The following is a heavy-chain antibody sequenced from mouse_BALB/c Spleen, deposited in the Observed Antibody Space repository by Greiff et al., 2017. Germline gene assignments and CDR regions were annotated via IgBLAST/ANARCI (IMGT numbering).Heavy chain of an antibody. V-gene: IGHV1-5*01. D-gene: IGHD1-1*01. Sequence: EVKLMESGTVLARPGASVKMSCKASGYSFTSYWMHWVKQRPGQGLEWIGAIYPGNSDTSYNQKFKGKAKLTAVTSASTAYMELSSLTNEDSAVYYCTREDLIITTGAWFAYWGQGTLVTVSA. CDR2: IYPGNSDT. CDR1: GYSFTSYW. CDR3: TREDLIITTGAWFAY. J-gene: IGHJ3*01.